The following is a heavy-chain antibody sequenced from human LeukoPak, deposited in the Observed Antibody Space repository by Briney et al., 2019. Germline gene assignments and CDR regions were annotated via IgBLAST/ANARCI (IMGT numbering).Heavy chain of an antibody. CDR2: IYYSGST. CDR3: ARPTHY. V-gene: IGHV4-39*01. Sequence: SEALSLTCTASGGSISSSSYYWGWIRQPPGKGLEWIGSIYYSGSTYYNPSLKSRVTISVDTSKNQFSLKLSSVTAADTAVYHCARPTHYWGQGTLVTVSS. CDR1: GGSISSSSYY. J-gene: IGHJ4*02.